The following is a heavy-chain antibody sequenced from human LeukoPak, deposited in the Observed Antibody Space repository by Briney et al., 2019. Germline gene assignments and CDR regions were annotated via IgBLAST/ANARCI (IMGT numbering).Heavy chain of an antibody. J-gene: IGHJ4*02. V-gene: IGHV3-23*01. CDR3: AKGKYSGSWYFDY. CDR2: ISDSGGST. CDR1: GFTFSSYA. Sequence: SGGSLRLSCAASGFTFSSYALTWVSQAPGKGLEWVSSISDSGGSTFYAPSVKGRFTISRDNSKNTLYLQMNSLRAEDTAIYYCAKGKYSGSWYFDYWGQGSLVTVSS. D-gene: IGHD6-13*01.